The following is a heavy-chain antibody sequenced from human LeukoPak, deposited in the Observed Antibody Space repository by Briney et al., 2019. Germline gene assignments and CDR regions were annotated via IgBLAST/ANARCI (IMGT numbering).Heavy chain of an antibody. CDR1: GFTFSDYY. V-gene: IGHV3-11*01. D-gene: IGHD5-12*01. CDR2: ISSSGDTI. J-gene: IGHJ5*02. Sequence: PGGSLRLPCAASGFTFSDYYMSWIRQAPGKGLEWVSYISSSGDTIYYADSVKGRFTISRDNAKNSLFLQMNSLRADDTAVYYCARDGRYSATRNWFDPWGQGTLVTVSS. CDR3: ARDGRYSATRNWFDP.